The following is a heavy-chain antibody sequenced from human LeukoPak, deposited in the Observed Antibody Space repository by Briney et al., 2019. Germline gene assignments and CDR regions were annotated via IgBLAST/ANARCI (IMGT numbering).Heavy chain of an antibody. Sequence: GGSLRLSCAASGFTFSSYWMHWVRQAPGKGLVWVSRINSDGSSTSYADSVKGRFTISRDNAKNSLYLQMNSLRAEDTAVYYCARDGEMSPPESDYYYYGMDVWGQGTTVTVSS. CDR3: ARDGEMSPPESDYYYYGMDV. V-gene: IGHV3-74*01. J-gene: IGHJ6*02. CDR2: INSDGSST. CDR1: GFTFSSYW. D-gene: IGHD7-27*01.